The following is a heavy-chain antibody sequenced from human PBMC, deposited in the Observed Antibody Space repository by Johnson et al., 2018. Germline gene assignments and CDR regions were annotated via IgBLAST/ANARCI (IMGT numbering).Heavy chain of an antibody. V-gene: IGHV3-23*04. Sequence: EVQLVESGGGLVQPGGSLRLSCAVSGFSFSSHGMTWVRQAPEKGLEWVSTITYNGDAAFYADSVKGRFTISRDNSKNTLYLEMKGLRAEDTALYFCVKDGNYIQGYYYMDVWGKGTTVTVSS. CDR2: ITYNGDAA. J-gene: IGHJ6*03. D-gene: IGHD5-24*01. CDR3: VKDGNYIQGYYYMDV. CDR1: GFSFSSHG.